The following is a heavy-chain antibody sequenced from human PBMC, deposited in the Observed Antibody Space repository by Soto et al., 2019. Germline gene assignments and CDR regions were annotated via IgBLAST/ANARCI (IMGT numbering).Heavy chain of an antibody. Sequence: PGGSLRLSCAASGFTFSSYAMSWVRQAPGKGLEWVSAISGSGGSTYYADSVKGRFTISRDNSKNTLYLQMNSLRAEDTAVYYCAKDGEVVVAASLYYFDYWGQGTLVTVS. CDR3: AKDGEVVVAASLYYFDY. J-gene: IGHJ4*02. V-gene: IGHV3-23*01. D-gene: IGHD2-15*01. CDR1: GFTFSSYA. CDR2: ISGSGGST.